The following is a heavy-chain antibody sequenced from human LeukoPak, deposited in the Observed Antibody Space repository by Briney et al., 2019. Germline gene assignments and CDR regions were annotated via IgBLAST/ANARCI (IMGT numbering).Heavy chain of an antibody. D-gene: IGHD5-18*01. CDR1: GGSISSYY. Sequence: ASETLSLTCTVSGGSISSYYWSWIRQPPGKGREWIAYVHNNGETKHNPSLKSRDTISVDTPNNQISLRLSSVTAADTAMYYCARQPAATAAFDIWGLGTMVTVSS. CDR3: ARQPAATAAFDI. CDR2: VHNNGET. V-gene: IGHV4-59*08. J-gene: IGHJ3*02.